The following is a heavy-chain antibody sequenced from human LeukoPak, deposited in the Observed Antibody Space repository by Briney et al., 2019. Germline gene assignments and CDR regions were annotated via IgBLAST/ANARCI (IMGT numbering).Heavy chain of an antibody. Sequence: ASVKVSCKASGYTFTNYAMSWVRQAPGQGLEWMAWINPNTGNPTYAQGFTGRFLFSLDTSVSTAYLQISSLKADDTAVYYCARGMPKDYFDYWGQGTLVTVSS. CDR1: GYTFTNYA. J-gene: IGHJ4*02. CDR2: INPNTGNP. V-gene: IGHV7-4-1*02. CDR3: ARGMPKDYFDY. D-gene: IGHD2-2*01.